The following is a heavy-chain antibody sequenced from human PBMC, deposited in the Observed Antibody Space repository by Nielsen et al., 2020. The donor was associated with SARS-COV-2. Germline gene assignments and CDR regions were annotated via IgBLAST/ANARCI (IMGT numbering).Heavy chain of an antibody. CDR3: VRVRDDGYYYDTGPFDY. J-gene: IGHJ4*02. CDR1: GFTFSSYA. V-gene: IGHV3-30*04. CDR2: ISYDGSNK. Sequence: GGSLRLSCAASGFTFSSYAMHWVRQAPGKGLEWVAVISYDGSNKYYADSVKGRFTISRDNSKNTLYLQMNSLRAEDTAVYYCVRVRDDGYYYDTGPFDYWGQGTLVTVSS. D-gene: IGHD3-22*01.